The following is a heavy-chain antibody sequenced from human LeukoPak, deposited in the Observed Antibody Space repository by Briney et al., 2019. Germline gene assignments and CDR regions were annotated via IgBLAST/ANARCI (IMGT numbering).Heavy chain of an antibody. J-gene: IGHJ3*02. CDR1: GFTFSYYD. CDR2: LGIAGDT. D-gene: IGHD3-10*01. Sequence: GGSLRLSCAASGFTFSYYDMHWVRKATGKGLEWVSALGIAGDTYYLDSVKGRFTISRENAKNSLYLQMNSLRAGDTAVYYCARDFGGAFDIWGQGTMVTVSS. CDR3: ARDFGGAFDI. V-gene: IGHV3-13*01.